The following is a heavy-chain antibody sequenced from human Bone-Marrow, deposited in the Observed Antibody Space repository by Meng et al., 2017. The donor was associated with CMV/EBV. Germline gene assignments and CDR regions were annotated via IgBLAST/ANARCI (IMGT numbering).Heavy chain of an antibody. CDR1: GFAFSTYA. CDR2: ISGSGATT. D-gene: IGHD6-6*01. V-gene: IGHV3-23*01. Sequence: GESLKISCAASGFAFSTYAMTWVRLPPGKGLDWVSTISGSGATTYHADSVKGRFTISRDNSRDTLYLQMNSLRAEDTAVYYCAKVGPEYSSPLNWFDPWGQGTLVTVSS. J-gene: IGHJ5*02. CDR3: AKVGPEYSSPLNWFDP.